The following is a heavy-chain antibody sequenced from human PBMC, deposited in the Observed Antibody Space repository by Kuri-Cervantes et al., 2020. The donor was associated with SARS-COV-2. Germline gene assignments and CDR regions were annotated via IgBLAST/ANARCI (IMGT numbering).Heavy chain of an antibody. CDR3: ARTYYYGSGSYRHFDY. V-gene: IGHV4-38-2*02. D-gene: IGHD3-10*01. Sequence: SETLSLTCTVSGYSISSGYYWGWIRQPPGKGLEWIGSIYHSGSTYYNPSLKSRVTISVDTSKNQFSLKLSSVTAADTAVYYCARTYYYGSGSYRHFDYWGQGTLVTVSS. CDR2: IYHSGST. CDR1: GYSISSGYY. J-gene: IGHJ4*02.